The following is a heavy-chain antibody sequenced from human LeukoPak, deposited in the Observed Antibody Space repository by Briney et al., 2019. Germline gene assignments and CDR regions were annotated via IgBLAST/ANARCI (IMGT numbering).Heavy chain of an antibody. Sequence: GGSLRLSCAASVITFSKYDMSWVRQAPGQGLEWVSGISGSAGSRYHADSVKGRFTISRDNSKNTLYLHISSLRAKDTAVYYCATELDSSRYFDYWGQGTLVTVSS. V-gene: IGHV3-23*01. J-gene: IGHJ4*02. CDR2: ISGSAGSR. CDR1: VITFSKYD. D-gene: IGHD3-22*01. CDR3: ATELDSSRYFDY.